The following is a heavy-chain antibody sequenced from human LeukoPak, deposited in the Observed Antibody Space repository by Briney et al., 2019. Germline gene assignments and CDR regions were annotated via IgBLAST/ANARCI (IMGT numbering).Heavy chain of an antibody. D-gene: IGHD6-13*01. V-gene: IGHV3-48*03. J-gene: IGHJ4*02. CDR2: ISSSGKTI. CDR1: GFTFSSYD. CDR3: ATTSIAAAVPGCFDY. Sequence: GGSLRLSCEASGFTFSSYDMHWVRQAPGKGLVWVSYISSSGKTIYYADSTTGRFTVSRDNAKNSLYLQMNSLRAEDTTVYYCATTSIAAAVPGCFDYWGQGTLVTVFS.